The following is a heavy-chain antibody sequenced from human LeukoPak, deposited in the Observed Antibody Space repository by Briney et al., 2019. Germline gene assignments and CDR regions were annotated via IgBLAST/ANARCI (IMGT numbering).Heavy chain of an antibody. J-gene: IGHJ5*02. CDR1: GFTFSSCW. CDR2: IKQDGSEK. Sequence: PGGSLRLSCAASGFTFSSCWMSWVRQAPGKGLEWVANIKQDGSEKYYVDSVKGRFTISRDNAKNSLYLQMNSLRAEDTAVYYCARGQIQLWFPWGKGTLVTVSS. D-gene: IGHD5-18*01. V-gene: IGHV3-7*01. CDR3: ARGQIQLWFP.